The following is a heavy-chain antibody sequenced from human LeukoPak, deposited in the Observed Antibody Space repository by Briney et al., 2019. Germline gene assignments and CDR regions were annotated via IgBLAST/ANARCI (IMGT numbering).Heavy chain of an antibody. CDR3: ARISVGTGRDY. V-gene: IGHV4-34*01. D-gene: IGHD1-1*01. J-gene: IGHJ4*02. CDR2: INHSGST. Sequence: SETLSLTCAVYGGSFSGYYWSWIRQSPGKGLEWIGEINHSGSTNYNPSLKSRVTISVDTSKNQFSLKLSSVTAADTAVYYCARISVGTGRDYWGQGTLVTVSS. CDR1: GGSFSGYY.